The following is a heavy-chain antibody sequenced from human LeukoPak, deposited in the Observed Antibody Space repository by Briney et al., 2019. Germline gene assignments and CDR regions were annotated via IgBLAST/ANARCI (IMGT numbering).Heavy chain of an antibody. V-gene: IGHV5-51*01. Sequence: GESLTISCKGSGYSFTSYWIGWVRLMPGKGLEWMGIIYPGDSNTTYSPSFQGQVTISADKSISTAYLPWSSLKASDTAMYYCARLTDMDYGDWGIDYWGQGTLVTVSS. D-gene: IGHD4-17*01. CDR1: GYSFTSYW. CDR3: ARLTDMDYGDWGIDY. CDR2: IYPGDSNT. J-gene: IGHJ4*02.